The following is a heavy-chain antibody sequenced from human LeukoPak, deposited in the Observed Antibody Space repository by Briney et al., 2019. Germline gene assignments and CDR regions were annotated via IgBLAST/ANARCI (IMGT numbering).Heavy chain of an antibody. J-gene: IGHJ4*02. Sequence: PGGSLRLSCGASGFTFSSYAMNWVRQAPGKGLEWVAAISASGRSTYYADSVKGRFTISRDTSKNTLYLQMNSLRVEDTAVYYCAKDQSYSSSWYFGDYWGQGTLVTVSS. CDR1: GFTFSSYA. D-gene: IGHD6-13*01. V-gene: IGHV3-23*01. CDR2: ISASGRST. CDR3: AKDQSYSSSWYFGDY.